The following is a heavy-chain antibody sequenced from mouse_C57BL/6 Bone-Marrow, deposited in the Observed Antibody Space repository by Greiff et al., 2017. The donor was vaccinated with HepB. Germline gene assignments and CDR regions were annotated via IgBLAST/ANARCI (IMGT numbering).Heavy chain of an antibody. J-gene: IGHJ4*01. CDR3: ARLHGNYVRYYAMDY. CDR1: GYAFSSSW. V-gene: IGHV1-82*01. Sequence: QVQLQQSGPELVKPGASVKISCKASGYAFSSSWMNWVKQRPGKGLEWIGRIYPGDGDTNYNGKFKGKATLTADKSSSTAYMQLSSLTSEDSAVYFCARLHGNYVRYYAMDYWGQGTSVTVSS. D-gene: IGHD2-1*01. CDR2: IYPGDGDT.